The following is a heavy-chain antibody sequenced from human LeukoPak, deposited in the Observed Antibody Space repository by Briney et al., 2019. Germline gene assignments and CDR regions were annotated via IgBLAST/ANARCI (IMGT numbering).Heavy chain of an antibody. CDR2: ISSSSRSI. V-gene: IGHV3-21*01. CDR1: GFTFSSYS. J-gene: IGHJ4*02. CDR3: ARGPSGGNNLWMDY. D-gene: IGHD1-20*01. Sequence: GGSLRLSFAASGFTFSSYSMNWVRQAPGKGLEWVSSISSSSRSIYYSDSVKGRFTISRDNAKNSLYLQMNSLRTEDTAVYYCARGPSGGNNLWMDYWGQGTLVTVSS.